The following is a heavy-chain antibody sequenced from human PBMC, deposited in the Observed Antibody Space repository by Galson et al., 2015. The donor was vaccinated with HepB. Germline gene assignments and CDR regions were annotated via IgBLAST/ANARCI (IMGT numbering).Heavy chain of an antibody. V-gene: IGHV4-34*01. J-gene: IGHJ4*02. CDR3: ARAAGGYAADFDY. D-gene: IGHD5-12*01. Sequence: SETLSLTCAVYGGPFSGYYWSWIRQPPGKGLEWIGEINHSGSTNYNPSLKSRVTISVDTSKNQFSLKLSSVTAADTAVYYCARAAGGYAADFDYWGQGTLVTVSS. CDR1: GGPFSGYY. CDR2: INHSGST.